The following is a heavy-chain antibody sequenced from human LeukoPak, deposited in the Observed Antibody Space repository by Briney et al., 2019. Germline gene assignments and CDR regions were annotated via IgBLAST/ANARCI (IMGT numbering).Heavy chain of an antibody. CDR3: VREQPGDGWSGFDY. Sequence: GGSLRLSCAACGFTFSNFAMHCLRQAPGKGLEGVAVIRFDGSRQHYAESVEGRFTISRDNSKNKVSLQMSSVRTEDKALYYCVREQPGDGWSGFDYWGQGTLVTVSS. J-gene: IGHJ4*02. CDR1: GFTFSNFA. CDR2: IRFDGSRQ. V-gene: IGHV3-30*07. D-gene: IGHD6-19*01.